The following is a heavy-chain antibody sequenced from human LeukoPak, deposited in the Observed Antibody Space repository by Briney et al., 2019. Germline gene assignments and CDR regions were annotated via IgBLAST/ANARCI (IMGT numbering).Heavy chain of an antibody. V-gene: IGHV4-34*01. Sequence: SETLSLTCAVYGGSFSGYYWSWIRQPPGKGLEWIGEINHSGSTNYNPSLKSRVTISVDTSKNQFSLKLSSVTAADTAAYYCAGEGRPGGPSSFYFDYWGQGTLVTVSS. D-gene: IGHD4-23*01. CDR2: INHSGST. J-gene: IGHJ4*02. CDR1: GGSFSGYY. CDR3: AGEGRPGGPSSFYFDY.